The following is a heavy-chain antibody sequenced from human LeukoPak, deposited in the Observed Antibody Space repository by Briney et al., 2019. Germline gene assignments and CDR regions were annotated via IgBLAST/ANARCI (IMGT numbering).Heavy chain of an antibody. CDR2: IYYSGST. J-gene: IGHJ4*02. V-gene: IGHV4-39*07. CDR1: GSYINNYY. CDR3: AREVGATLYY. Sequence: SETLSLTCSVSGSYINNYYWGWIRQPPGKGLGWIGSIYYSGSTYYNPSLKSRVTISVDTSKNQFSLKLSSVTAADTAVYYCAREVGATLYYWGQGTLVTVSS. D-gene: IGHD1-26*01.